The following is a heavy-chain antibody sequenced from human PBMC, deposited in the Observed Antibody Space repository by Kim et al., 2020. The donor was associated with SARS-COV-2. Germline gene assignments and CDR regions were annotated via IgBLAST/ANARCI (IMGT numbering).Heavy chain of an antibody. V-gene: IGHV1-2*06. CDR1: GYTFSAYN. D-gene: IGHD1-26*01. CDR2: ITPNSGIT. Sequence: ASVKVSCRASGYTFSAYNVHWLRQAPGQGLEWMGRITPNSGITKLAQDFQGRVTLTTDTSISTAYMELSGLISDDTAVYHCARGMAVDPVGLDNGGKGNLVPL. J-gene: IGHJ1*01. CDR3: ARGMAVDPVGLDN.